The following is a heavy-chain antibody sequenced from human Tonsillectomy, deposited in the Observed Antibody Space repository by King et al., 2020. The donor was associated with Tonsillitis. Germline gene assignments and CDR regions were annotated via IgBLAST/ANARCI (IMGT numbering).Heavy chain of an antibody. D-gene: IGHD3-10*01. CDR2: IYHSRST. Sequence: QLQESGPGLVKPSQTLSLTCTVSGGSISSGDYYWSWIRQPPGKGLEWIGYIYHSRSTYYNPSLKSRVTISVDTSKNQFSLKLSSLTAADTAVYYCARVSITMIRGVIHDYWGQGTLVTVSS. V-gene: IGHV4-30-4*01. J-gene: IGHJ4*02. CDR3: ARVSITMIRGVIHDY. CDR1: GGSISSGDYY.